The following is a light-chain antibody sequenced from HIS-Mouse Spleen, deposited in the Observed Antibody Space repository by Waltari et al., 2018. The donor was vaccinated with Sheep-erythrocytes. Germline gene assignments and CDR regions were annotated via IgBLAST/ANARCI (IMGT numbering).Light chain of an antibody. CDR1: SSDVGAYNY. V-gene: IGLV2-8*01. Sequence: QSALTQPPSASGSPGQSVTISCPGPSSDVGAYNYVSWYQQHPGKAPKLMIYEVSKRPSGVPDRFSGSKSGNTASLTVSGLQAEDEADYYCSSYAGSNNWVFGGGTKLTVL. CDR3: SSYAGSNNWV. J-gene: IGLJ3*02. CDR2: EVS.